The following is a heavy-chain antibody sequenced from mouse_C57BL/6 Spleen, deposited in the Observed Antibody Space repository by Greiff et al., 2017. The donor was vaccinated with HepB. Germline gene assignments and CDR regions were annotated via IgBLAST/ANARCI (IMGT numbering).Heavy chain of an antibody. CDR1: GFTFSDYG. J-gene: IGHJ4*01. Sequence: EVQGVESGGGLVKPGGSLKLSCAASGFTFSDYGMHWVRQAPETGLEWVAYISSGSSTIYYADTVKGRFTISRDNAKNTLFLQMNSLRSEDTAMYYCARRSNYDYAMDYWGQGTSVTVSS. CDR3: ARRSNYDYAMDY. V-gene: IGHV5-17*01. CDR2: ISSGSSTI. D-gene: IGHD2-5*01.